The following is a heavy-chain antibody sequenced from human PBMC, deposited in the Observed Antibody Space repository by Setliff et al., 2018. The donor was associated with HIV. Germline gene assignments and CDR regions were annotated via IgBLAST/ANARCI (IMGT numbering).Heavy chain of an antibody. Sequence: GASVKVSCKASGYSFTAYGISWVRQAPGQGFEWVGRINPDSRGTNYAQTFQGRVTMTRDTSVSTAYMELSRLKSDDTAVFYCARGVKGIATTGKYYFDYWGQGTLVTVSS. CDR1: GYSFTAYG. V-gene: IGHV1-2*06. CDR2: INPDSRGT. CDR3: ARGVKGIATTGKYYFDY. D-gene: IGHD6-13*01. J-gene: IGHJ4*02.